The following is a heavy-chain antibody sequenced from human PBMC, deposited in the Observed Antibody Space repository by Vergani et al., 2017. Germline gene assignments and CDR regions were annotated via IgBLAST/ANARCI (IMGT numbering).Heavy chain of an antibody. CDR3: AKDILAAAGEFDY. CDR1: GYSISSCYY. J-gene: IGHJ4*02. CDR2: IYHSGST. D-gene: IGHD6-13*01. V-gene: IGHV4-38-2*02. Sequence: QVQLQESGPGLVKPSETLSLTCTVSGYSISSCYYWGWIRQPPGKVLEWIGSIYHSGSTYYNPSLKSRVTISVDTSKNQFSLKLSSVTAADTAVYYCAKDILAAAGEFDYWGQGTLVTVSS.